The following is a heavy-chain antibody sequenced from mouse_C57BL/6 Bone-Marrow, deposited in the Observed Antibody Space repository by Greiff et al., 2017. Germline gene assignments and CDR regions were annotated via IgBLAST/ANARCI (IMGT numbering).Heavy chain of an antibody. CDR3: ARGSTMVTTAGYYYAMDY. V-gene: IGHV1-80*01. CDR2: IYPGDGDT. D-gene: IGHD2-2*01. CDR1: GYAFSSYW. Sequence: QVQLQQSGAELVKPGASVKISCKASGYAFSSYWMNWVKQRPGKGLEWIGQIYPGDGDTNYNGKFKGKATLTADKSSSAAYMQLSSLTSEDSAVYFCARGSTMVTTAGYYYAMDYWGQGTSVTVSS. J-gene: IGHJ4*01.